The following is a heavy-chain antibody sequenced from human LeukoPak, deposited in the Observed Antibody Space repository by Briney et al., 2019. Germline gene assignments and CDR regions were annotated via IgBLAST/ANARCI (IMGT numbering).Heavy chain of an antibody. CDR1: GFTFSTYY. CDR2: ISGTGGST. Sequence: GGSLRLSCAASGFTFSTYYMTWVRQAPGKGLEWVSSISGTGGSTYYADSVKGRFTISRDNSENTVYLQMNSLRAEDTAVYYCAANSGTTGGGRFWGQG. V-gene: IGHV3-23*01. D-gene: IGHD3-10*01. CDR3: AANSGTTGGGRF. J-gene: IGHJ4*02.